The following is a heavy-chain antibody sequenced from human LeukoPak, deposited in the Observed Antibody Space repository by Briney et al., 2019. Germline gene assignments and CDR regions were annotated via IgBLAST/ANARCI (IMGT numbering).Heavy chain of an antibody. V-gene: IGHV4-34*01. Sequence: KPSETLSLTCAVYGGSFSGYYWSWIRQPPGKGLEWIGEINHSGGTNYNPSLKSRFTISVDTSKNQFSLKLSSVTAADTAVYYCARGDRDAFDIWGQGTMVTVSS. J-gene: IGHJ3*02. CDR3: ARGDRDAFDI. D-gene: IGHD3-22*01. CDR2: INHSGGT. CDR1: GGSFSGYY.